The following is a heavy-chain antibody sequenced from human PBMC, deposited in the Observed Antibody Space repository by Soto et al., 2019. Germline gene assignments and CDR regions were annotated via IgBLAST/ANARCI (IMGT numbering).Heavy chain of an antibody. Sequence: EVQLLESGGGLVQPGGSLRLSCAGSGFTFSSYAMSWVRQAPGKGLEWVSGISASGGSTYFADSVKGRFTISRDNAKNTLFLQMNSVRAEDTAVYYCAGTGNSGRWRYNWFDPWGQGTLVTVSS. J-gene: IGHJ5*02. CDR2: ISASGGST. V-gene: IGHV3-23*01. CDR3: AGTGNSGRWRYNWFDP. D-gene: IGHD6-13*01. CDR1: GFTFSSYA.